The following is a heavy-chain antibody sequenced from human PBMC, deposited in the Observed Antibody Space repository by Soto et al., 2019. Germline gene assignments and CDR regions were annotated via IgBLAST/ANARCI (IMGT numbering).Heavy chain of an antibody. Sequence: PSETLSLTCAVSGYAISSGYYWGWIRQPPGKRLEWFGSIYHSGSTYYNPSLKSRVTISVDTSKNQFSLKLSSVTAADTAVYYCARIPPLSSYYDFWSGYYYEYYFDYWGQGTLVTVSS. V-gene: IGHV4-38-2*01. J-gene: IGHJ4*02. CDR2: IYHSGST. CDR3: ARIPPLSSYYDFWSGYYYEYYFDY. D-gene: IGHD3-3*01. CDR1: GYAISSGYY.